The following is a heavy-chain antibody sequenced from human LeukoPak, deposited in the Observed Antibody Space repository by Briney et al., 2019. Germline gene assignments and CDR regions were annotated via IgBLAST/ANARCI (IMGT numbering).Heavy chain of an antibody. CDR3: ARASQDYYGSGSYYRGGDAFDI. D-gene: IGHD3-10*01. Sequence: SVKVSCKASGGTFSSYAISWVRQAPGQGLEWMGRIIPILGIANYAQKFQGRVTITADKSTSTAYMELSSLRSEDTAVYYCARASQDYYGSGSYYRGGDAFDIWGQGTMVTVSS. CDR1: GGTFSSYA. CDR2: IIPILGIA. V-gene: IGHV1-69*04. J-gene: IGHJ3*02.